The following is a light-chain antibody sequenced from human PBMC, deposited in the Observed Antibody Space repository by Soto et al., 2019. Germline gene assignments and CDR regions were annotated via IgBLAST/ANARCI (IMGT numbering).Light chain of an antibody. J-gene: IGKJ2*01. V-gene: IGKV3-11*01. CDR1: QSVSSH. CDR2: DAS. CDR3: QQRSNWPRT. Sequence: EIVLTQSPATLSLSPGERATLSCRARQSVSSHLAWYQQKPGQAPRLLIYDASNRATGIPARFSGSGSGSDFTLTISSLEPEDFAVYYCQQRSNWPRTFGQGTKLEIK.